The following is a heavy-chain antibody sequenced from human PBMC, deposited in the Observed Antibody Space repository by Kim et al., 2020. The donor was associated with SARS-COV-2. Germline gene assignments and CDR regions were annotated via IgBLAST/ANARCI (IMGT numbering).Heavy chain of an antibody. Sequence: GGSLRLSCAASGFSFSDHYMDWVRQAPGKGLEWVGRIKNKANSYTTEYAASVKGRFAISRDDSRDSLYLQMNSLKTEDTAVYYCAVLPTAMTPFGYWGQG. CDR1: GFSFSDHY. J-gene: IGHJ4*02. V-gene: IGHV3-72*01. CDR2: IKNKANSYTT. CDR3: AVLPTAMTPFGY. D-gene: IGHD4-17*01.